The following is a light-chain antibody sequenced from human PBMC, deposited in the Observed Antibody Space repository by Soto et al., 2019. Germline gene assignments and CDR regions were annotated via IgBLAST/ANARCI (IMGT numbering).Light chain of an antibody. CDR2: KAS. J-gene: IGKJ1*01. Sequence: DIPLTQSPSTLSGSLLEGVYIXSRASQSISNWLAWYQQKPGKAPKLLVYKASTLKSGVPSRFSGSGSGTEFTLTISSLQPDDFATYYCQHYNSYSEAFGQGTKVDI. V-gene: IGKV1-5*03. CDR1: QSISNW. CDR3: QHYNSYSEA.